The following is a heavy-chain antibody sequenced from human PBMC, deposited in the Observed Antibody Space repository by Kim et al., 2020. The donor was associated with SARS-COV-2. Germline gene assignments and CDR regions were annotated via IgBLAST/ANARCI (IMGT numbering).Heavy chain of an antibody. CDR3: PRGSTFYYVVVTYFNP. CDR2: IFYTGRT. Sequence: SETLSLTCTVSGSSISGYYWGWIRQPPGKGLEYIGYIFYTGRTKYNPPLKSRVTISFDKYKNQFSLHLNSVTAAATAWYYCPRGSTFYYVVVTYFNPWG. CDR1: GSSISGYY. D-gene: IGHD2-21*02. J-gene: IGHJ6*03. V-gene: IGHV4-59*01.